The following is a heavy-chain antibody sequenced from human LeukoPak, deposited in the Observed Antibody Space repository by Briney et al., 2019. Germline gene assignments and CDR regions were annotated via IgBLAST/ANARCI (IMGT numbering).Heavy chain of an antibody. CDR1: GFVFTSKG. Sequence: EASVNDSCKATGFVFTSKGFTWVRQAPGQGLEWMGWISANDGKIHYSERHQGRITMTTDTVTSTAYMELRSLRSDDTAVYYCAIELHVERDDYWGQGTLVTVSS. CDR2: ISANDGKI. V-gene: IGHV1-18*01. D-gene: IGHD1-1*01. CDR3: AIELHVERDDY. J-gene: IGHJ4*02.